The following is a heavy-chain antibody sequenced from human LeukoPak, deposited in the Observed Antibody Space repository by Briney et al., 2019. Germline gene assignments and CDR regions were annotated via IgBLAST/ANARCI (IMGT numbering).Heavy chain of an antibody. J-gene: IGHJ4*02. V-gene: IGHV3-11*06. CDR2: ISSTSIYT. CDR1: GFISSDYY. Sequence: PGGSLRLSCAASGFISSDYYMSWIRQAPGKGLEWVSYISSTSIYTNYADSVKGRFTISRDNAKNSLYLQMNSLRAEDTAVYYCARRWGGDNHDILTGYYQPEHYFDCWGQGTLVTVSS. CDR3: ARRWGGDNHDILTGYYQPEHYFDC. D-gene: IGHD3-9*01.